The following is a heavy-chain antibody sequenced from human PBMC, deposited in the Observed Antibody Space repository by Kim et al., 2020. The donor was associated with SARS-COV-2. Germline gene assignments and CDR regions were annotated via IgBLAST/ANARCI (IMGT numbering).Heavy chain of an antibody. J-gene: IGHJ4*02. D-gene: IGHD3-10*01. Sequence: GGSLRLSCAASGFTFSSYAMHWVRQAPGKGLEWVAVISYDGSNKYYADSVKGRFTISRDNSKNTLYLQMNSLRAEDTAVYYCASGVKRRSQVRGVQWAPFGDWGQGTLVTVSS. CDR3: ASGVKRRSQVRGVQWAPFGD. CDR1: GFTFSSYA. V-gene: IGHV3-30*04. CDR2: ISYDGSNK.